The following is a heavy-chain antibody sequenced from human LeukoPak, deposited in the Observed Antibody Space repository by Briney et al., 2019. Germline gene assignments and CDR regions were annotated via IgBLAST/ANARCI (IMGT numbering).Heavy chain of an antibody. Sequence: GGSLRLSCAASGFPFSGSGMHWVRQAPGKGLEWVAIVWYDGSNQYYADSVKGRFTISRDNSKNTVDLQMNSLRAEDTAVYYCARGAYDFWSGYLSAFDIWGQGTMVTVSS. CDR1: GFPFSGSG. V-gene: IGHV3-33*01. CDR2: VWYDGSNQ. J-gene: IGHJ3*02. CDR3: ARGAYDFWSGYLSAFDI. D-gene: IGHD3-3*01.